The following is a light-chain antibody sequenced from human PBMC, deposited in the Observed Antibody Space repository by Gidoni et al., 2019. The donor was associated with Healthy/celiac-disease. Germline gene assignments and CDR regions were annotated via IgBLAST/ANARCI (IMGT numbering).Light chain of an antibody. CDR3: QQSYSTLPYT. CDR1: QSISSY. J-gene: IGKJ2*01. CDR2: ADS. Sequence: DIQMTQSQSSLSASVGDRVTITFRASQSISSYLTWYQQKPGKAPKLLIYADSSLQSGVPSRFSGSGSGTDFTLTISSLQPEDFATYYCQQSYSTLPYTFGQGTKLEIK. V-gene: IGKV1-39*01.